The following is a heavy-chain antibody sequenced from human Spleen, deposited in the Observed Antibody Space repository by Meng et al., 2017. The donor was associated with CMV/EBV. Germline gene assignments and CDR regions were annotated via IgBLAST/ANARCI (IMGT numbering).Heavy chain of an antibody. CDR2: IYYSGST. Sequence: QLRRQKPGPGLVEPSETLSLTCTVSGGPISSSSYDWGWIRQPPGKGLEWIGSIYYSGSTYYNPSLKSRVTISVDTSKNQFSLKLSSVTAADTAVYYCARVGIAVAGSGSFDYWGQGTLVTVSS. D-gene: IGHD6-19*01. J-gene: IGHJ4*02. V-gene: IGHV4-39*07. CDR1: GGPISSSSYD. CDR3: ARVGIAVAGSGSFDY.